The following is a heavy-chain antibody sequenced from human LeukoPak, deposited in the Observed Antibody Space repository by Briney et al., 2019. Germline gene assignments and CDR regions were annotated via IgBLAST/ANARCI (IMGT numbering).Heavy chain of an antibody. CDR3: ARSSRSYYYYYMDV. J-gene: IGHJ6*03. V-gene: IGHV1-69*13. Sequence: GASVKVSCKASGGAFSSYAISWVRQAPGQGLEWMGGIVPIFGTANYAQKFQDRVTITADESTSTTFMELSSLRSEDTAVYYCARSSRSYYYYYMDVWGKGTTVTISS. CDR1: GGAFSSYA. CDR2: IVPIFGTA.